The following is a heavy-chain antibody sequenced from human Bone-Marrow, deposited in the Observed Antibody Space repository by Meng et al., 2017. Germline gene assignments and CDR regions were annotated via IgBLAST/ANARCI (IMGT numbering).Heavy chain of an antibody. Sequence: QVQLQESGPGRVKPSQTLSRTCTVSGGSISSGDYYWSWIRQPPGKGLEWIGYIYNSGSTYYNPSLKSRVTISVDTSKNQFSLKLRFVTAADTAVYYCAREGRSHQVGVSVYWGQGNLVTVSS. CDR3: AREGRSHQVGVSVY. CDR2: IYNSGST. CDR1: GGSISSGDYY. D-gene: IGHD2-21*01. J-gene: IGHJ4*02. V-gene: IGHV4-30-4*01.